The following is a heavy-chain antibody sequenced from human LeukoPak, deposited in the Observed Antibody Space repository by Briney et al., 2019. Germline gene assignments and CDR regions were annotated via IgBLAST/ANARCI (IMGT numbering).Heavy chain of an antibody. V-gene: IGHV4-34*01. CDR1: GGSFSGYY. D-gene: IGHD6-13*01. CDR2: INHSGST. CDR3: ARGPIRAAAALRGHNWFDP. J-gene: IGHJ5*02. Sequence: PSETLSLTCAVYGGSFSGYYWSWIRQPPGKGLEWIGEINHSGSTNYNPSLKSRVTISVDTSENQFSLKLSSVTAADTAVYYCARGPIRAAAALRGHNWFDPWGQGTLVTVSS.